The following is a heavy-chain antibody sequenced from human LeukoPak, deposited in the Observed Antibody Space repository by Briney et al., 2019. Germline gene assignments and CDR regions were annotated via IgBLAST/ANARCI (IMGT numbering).Heavy chain of an antibody. V-gene: IGHV4-39*01. CDR1: GGSISSSSYY. D-gene: IGHD3-22*01. CDR2: IYYSGST. Sequence: PSETPSLTCTVSGGSISSSSYYWGWIRQPPGKGLEWIGSIYYSGSTYYNPSLKSRVTISVDTSKNQFSLKLSSVTAADTAVYYCARTRKNMIVVVISPGYYFDYWGQGTLVTVSS. J-gene: IGHJ4*02. CDR3: ARTRKNMIVVVISPGYYFDY.